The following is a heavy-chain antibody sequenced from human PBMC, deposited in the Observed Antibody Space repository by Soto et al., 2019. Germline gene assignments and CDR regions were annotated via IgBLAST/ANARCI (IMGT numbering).Heavy chain of an antibody. CDR2: IYWDDDK. V-gene: IGHV2-5*02. D-gene: IGHD2-2*02. CDR3: ADRPSIPVVPGTIWIPDYHFDS. Sequence: QITLKESGPTLVKPTQTLTLTCSVSGFSLNTSGVGVVWISQPPGKALEWLALIYWDDDKRYSPSLKSRLTITKDASKNQVVLSMTNMDPVDTATYYCADRPSIPVVPGTIWIPDYHFDSWGQGALVTVSS. J-gene: IGHJ4*02. CDR1: GFSLNTSGVG.